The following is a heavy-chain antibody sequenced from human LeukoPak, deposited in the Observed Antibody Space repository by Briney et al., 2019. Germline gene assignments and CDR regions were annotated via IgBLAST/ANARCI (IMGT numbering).Heavy chain of an antibody. V-gene: IGHV4-30-4*07. CDR1: GGSISSGGYS. D-gene: IGHD3-22*01. CDR2: IYYSGTT. CDR3: ARDRYDSSGYLYGDKHYFDY. Sequence: SETLSLTCAVSGGSISSGGYSWTWIRQPPGKGLECIGHIYYSGTTYYNPSLKSRVTISVDTSKNQFSLKLSSVTAADTAVYYCARDRYDSSGYLYGDKHYFDYWGQGTLVTVSS. J-gene: IGHJ4*02.